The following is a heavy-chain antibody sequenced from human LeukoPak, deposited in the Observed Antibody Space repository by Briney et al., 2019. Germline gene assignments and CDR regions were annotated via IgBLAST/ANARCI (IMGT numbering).Heavy chain of an antibody. Sequence: LRLSCTASGFTLSDYGMHWVRQAPGKGLEWVAVIWHDGTHRYYVESVRGRFTISRDNSKNTLCLQINGLRAEDTAVYYCARDRLPQIYLDCWGQGTLVTVSS. V-gene: IGHV3-33*01. J-gene: IGHJ4*02. CDR1: GFTLSDYG. CDR2: IWHDGTHR. CDR3: ARDRLPQIYLDC.